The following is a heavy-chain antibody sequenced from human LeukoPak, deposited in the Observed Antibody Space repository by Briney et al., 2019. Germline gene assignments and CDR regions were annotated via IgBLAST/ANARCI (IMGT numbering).Heavy chain of an antibody. CDR3: AKDDRRISGWYFFDH. Sequence: PGGSLRLSCAGAVFTFSNYGMHWVRQAPGKGLEWVAVISYEGRTTYYADSVKGRFTISRDNSRNTLFLQMNSLRAEDTAVYYCAKDDRRISGWYFFDHWGQGTLVTVSS. CDR1: VFTFSNYG. D-gene: IGHD6-19*01. V-gene: IGHV3-30*18. J-gene: IGHJ4*02. CDR2: ISYEGRTT.